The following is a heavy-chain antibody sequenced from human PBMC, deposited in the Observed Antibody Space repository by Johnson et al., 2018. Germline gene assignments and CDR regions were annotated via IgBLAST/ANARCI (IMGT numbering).Heavy chain of an antibody. J-gene: IGHJ3*02. CDR1: GFTFSSYW. D-gene: IGHD6-13*01. CDR3: ARDSCAYSSSCQKVAFDI. CDR2: INSDGSST. V-gene: IGHV3-74*01. Sequence: VQLQESGGGLVQPGGSLRLSCAASGFTFSSYWMHWVRQAPGKGLVWVSRINSDGSSTSYADSVKGRFTISRDNSKNTLYLQMNSLRAEDTAVYYCARDSCAYSSSCQKVAFDIWGQGTMVTVSS.